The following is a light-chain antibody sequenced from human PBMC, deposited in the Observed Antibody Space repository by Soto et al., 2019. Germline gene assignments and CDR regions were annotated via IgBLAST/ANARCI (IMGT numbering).Light chain of an antibody. CDR3: QQYGSSPGLT. Sequence: LLPQYTTTLSLFPQARATLSCSPSESVSSSYLAWYQQKPGQAPRLLIYGASSRATGIPDRFSGSGSGTDFTLTISRLEPEDFAVYYCQQYGSSPGLTFGGGTKVDIK. V-gene: IGKV3-20*01. CDR2: GAS. CDR1: ESVSSSY. J-gene: IGKJ4*01.